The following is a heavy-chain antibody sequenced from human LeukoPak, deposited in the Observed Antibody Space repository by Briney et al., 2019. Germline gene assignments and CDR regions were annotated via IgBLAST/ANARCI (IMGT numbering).Heavy chain of an antibody. CDR2: ISSGSDYI. D-gene: IGHD4-23*01. V-gene: IGHV3-21*01. CDR3: AKGTTVVSPRYLDL. J-gene: IGHJ2*01. Sequence: GGSLRLSCEASEFPFSTYTMNWVRQAPGKGLEWVSSISSGSDYIYYADSVKGRFTVSRDNAKKSLFLQMNSLRADDTAVYYCAKGTTVVSPRYLDLWGRGTLVTVSS. CDR1: EFPFSTYT.